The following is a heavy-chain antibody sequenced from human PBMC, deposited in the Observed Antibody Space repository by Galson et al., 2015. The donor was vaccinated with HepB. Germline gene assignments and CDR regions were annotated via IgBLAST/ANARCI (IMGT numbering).Heavy chain of an antibody. CDR2: IWFDGTNK. CDR1: GFTFSNNN. J-gene: IGHJ6*02. CDR3: ATDEGDAMDV. V-gene: IGHV3-33*08. Sequence: SLRLSCATSGFTFSNNNMHWVRQAPGKGLEWVAVIWFDGTNKFHGDSVKGRFTISRDNSNNTLFLQMSSLRAEDTAVYYCATDEGDAMDVWGQGTTVTVSS.